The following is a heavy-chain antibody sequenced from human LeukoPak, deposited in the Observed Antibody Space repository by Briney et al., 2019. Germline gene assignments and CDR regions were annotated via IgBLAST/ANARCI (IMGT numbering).Heavy chain of an antibody. Sequence: PGGSLRLSCAASGFTFDDYAMHWVRQAPGKGLEWVSLISWDGGSTYYADSVKGRFTISRDNSKNSLYLQMNSLRAEDTALYYCAKGSSKGYCSGGSCYACDYWGQGTLVTVSS. CDR3: AKGSSKGYCSGGSCYACDY. V-gene: IGHV3-43D*03. D-gene: IGHD2-15*01. CDR1: GFTFDDYA. CDR2: ISWDGGST. J-gene: IGHJ4*02.